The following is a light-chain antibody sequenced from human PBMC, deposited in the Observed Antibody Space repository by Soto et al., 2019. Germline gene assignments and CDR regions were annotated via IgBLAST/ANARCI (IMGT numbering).Light chain of an antibody. CDR3: SSFEASNNLL. J-gene: IGLJ2*01. V-gene: IGLV1-40*01. Sequence: QSVLTQPPSVSGAPGQRVTISCTGNSSNIGAGYDVHWYQQLPGTAPKLLIFGNRNRPSGVPDRFSGSKSGSSASLAITGLQAEDEADYYCSSFEASNNLLFGGGTKLTVL. CDR2: GNR. CDR1: SSNIGAGYD.